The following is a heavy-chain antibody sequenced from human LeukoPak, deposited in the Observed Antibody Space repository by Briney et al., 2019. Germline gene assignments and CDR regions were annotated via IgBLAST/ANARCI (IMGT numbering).Heavy chain of an antibody. Sequence: ASVKVSCKASGYSLKNYGITWVRQAPGQGLEYMGWISGYNGNTNYAQKLQGRVTMTTDTSTSTAYMELRSLRSDDTAVYYCARALSITVTSGGDYWGQGTLVTVSS. D-gene: IGHD6-19*01. CDR1: GYSLKNYG. V-gene: IGHV1-18*01. J-gene: IGHJ4*02. CDR2: ISGYNGNT. CDR3: ARALSITVTSGGDY.